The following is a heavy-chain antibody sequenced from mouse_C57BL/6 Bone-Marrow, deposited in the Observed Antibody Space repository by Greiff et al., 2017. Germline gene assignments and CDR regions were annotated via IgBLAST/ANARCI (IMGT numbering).Heavy chain of an antibody. D-gene: IGHD2-10*02. J-gene: IGHJ3*02. CDR1: GYSITSGYY. CDR3: AREEEYGNYEK. V-gene: IGHV3-6*01. CDR2: ISYDGSN. Sequence: EVQLQESGPGLVKPSQSLSLTCSVTGYSITSGYYWNWIRQFPGNKLEWMGYISYDGSNNYNPSLKNRISITRDTSKNQFFLKLNSVTTEDTATYYCAREEEYGNYEKWGQGTLVTVSA.